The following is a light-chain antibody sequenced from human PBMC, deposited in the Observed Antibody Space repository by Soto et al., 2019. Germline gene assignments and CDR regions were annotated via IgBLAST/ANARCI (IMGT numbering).Light chain of an antibody. Sequence: ESVMTQSPDSLSVSMGERATINCKSSQSVLYSSNNKNYLAWYQQKPRQPPKLLINWASTRESGVPDRFSGSGSGTDFTLTISSLQAEDVAVYYCQQYYNTPLPFGGGTKVDIK. CDR2: WAS. CDR1: QSVLYSSNNKNY. V-gene: IGKV4-1*01. J-gene: IGKJ4*01. CDR3: QQYYNTPLP.